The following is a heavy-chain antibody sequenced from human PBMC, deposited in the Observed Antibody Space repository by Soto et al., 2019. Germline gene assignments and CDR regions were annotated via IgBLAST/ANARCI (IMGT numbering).Heavy chain of an antibody. Sequence: GGSLRLSCAASGFTFSNAWMSWVRQAPGKGLEWVGRIKSKTDGGTTDYAAPVKGRFTISRDDSKNTLYLQMNSLKTEDTAVYYCTTVIYSGYHGYPYYYMDVWGKGTTVTVSS. J-gene: IGHJ6*03. CDR3: TTVIYSGYHGYPYYYMDV. CDR1: GFTFSNAW. V-gene: IGHV3-15*01. CDR2: IKSKTDGGTT. D-gene: IGHD5-12*01.